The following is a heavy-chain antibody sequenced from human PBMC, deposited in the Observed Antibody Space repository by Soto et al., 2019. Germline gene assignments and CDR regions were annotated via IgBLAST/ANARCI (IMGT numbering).Heavy chain of an antibody. CDR1: GFTFSSYA. J-gene: IGHJ4*02. D-gene: IGHD3-16*02. Sequence: QVQLVESGGGVVQPGRSLRLSCAASGFTFSSYAMHWVRQAPGKGLEWVAVISYDGSDKYYADSVKGRLTISRDNSKNTLNLQMNSLRADDTAVYYCAKGLGEISPESYDYWGQGTLITVSS. CDR3: AKGLGEISPESYDY. CDR2: ISYDGSDK. V-gene: IGHV3-30*18.